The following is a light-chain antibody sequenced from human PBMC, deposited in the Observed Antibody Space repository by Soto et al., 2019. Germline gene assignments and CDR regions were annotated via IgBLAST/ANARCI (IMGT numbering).Light chain of an antibody. CDR3: QQANTFPLA. J-gene: IGKJ4*01. Sequence: DIQMTQFPSSVSASVGDRVTLTCRASQDFSSWLVWYQQKPGKAPKLLIYGASILQSGVPSRFSGSGSGTDFTLTISALQPEDFATYYCQQANTFPLAFGGGTKVELK. V-gene: IGKV1D-12*01. CDR1: QDFSSW. CDR2: GAS.